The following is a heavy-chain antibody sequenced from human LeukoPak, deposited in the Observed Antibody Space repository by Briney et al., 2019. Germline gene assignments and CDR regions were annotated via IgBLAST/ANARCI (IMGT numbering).Heavy chain of an antibody. J-gene: IGHJ5*02. CDR2: INPNSGGT. Sequence: ASVKVSCKASGYTFTGYYMHWVRQAPGQGLEWMGWINPNSGGTNYAQKFQGRVTMTRDTSISTAYMELGRLRSDDTAVYYCARNFAPVVPWFDPWGQGTLVTVSS. CDR3: ARNFAPVVPWFDP. CDR1: GYTFTGYY. D-gene: IGHD4-23*01. V-gene: IGHV1-2*02.